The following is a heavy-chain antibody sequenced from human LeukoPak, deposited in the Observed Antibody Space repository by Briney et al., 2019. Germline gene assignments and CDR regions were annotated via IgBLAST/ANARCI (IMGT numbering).Heavy chain of an antibody. CDR1: GYSISSGYY. J-gene: IGHJ6*04. V-gene: IGHV4-38-2*01. CDR2: IFHSGST. D-gene: IGHD3-10*01. Sequence: SETLSLTCAVSGYSISSGYYWGWIRQPPGKGLEWIASIFHSGSTYYNPSLKSRVNMSVDTSKNQISLKLSSVTAADTAVYYCARASGSYGSGSYYYYGMDVWGKGTTVTVSS. CDR3: ARASGSYGSGSYYYYGMDV.